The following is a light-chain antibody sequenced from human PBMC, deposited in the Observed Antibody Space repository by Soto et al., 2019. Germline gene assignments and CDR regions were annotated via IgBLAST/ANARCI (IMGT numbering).Light chain of an antibody. Sequence: DIQMTQSPSTLSASVGDRVTITCRASQSISSWLAWYQQKPGKAPKLLIYKASSLESGVPSRFSGSGSGTEFTLTISSLQRDDVATYCCQQYNRYPWTLRQGTTLEIK. CDR2: KAS. V-gene: IGKV1-5*03. J-gene: IGKJ1*01. CDR1: QSISSW. CDR3: QQYNRYPWT.